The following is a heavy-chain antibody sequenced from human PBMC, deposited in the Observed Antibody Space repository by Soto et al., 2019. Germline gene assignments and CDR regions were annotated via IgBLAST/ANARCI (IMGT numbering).Heavy chain of an antibody. J-gene: IGHJ3*02. D-gene: IGHD3-22*01. CDR1: GYTFTSYA. Sequence: ASVKVSCKASGYTFTSYAISWVRGAPGQGLEWMGWISAYNGNTNYAQKLQGRVTMTTDTSTSTAYMELRSLRSDDTAVYYCARDEYYDSSGYYEAAFDIWGQGTMVTVSS. CDR3: ARDEYYDSSGYYEAAFDI. V-gene: IGHV1-18*01. CDR2: ISAYNGNT.